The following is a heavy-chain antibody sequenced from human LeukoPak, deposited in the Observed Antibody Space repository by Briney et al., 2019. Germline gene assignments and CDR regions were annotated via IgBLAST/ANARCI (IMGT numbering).Heavy chain of an antibody. D-gene: IGHD3-22*01. Sequence: GGSLRLSCAASGFTFSSYAMSWVRQAPGKGLEWVSGISGSGGSTYYADSVKGRFTISRDNTKNTLYLQMNSLRAEDTAVYYCARGYYDSSGHDYWGQGTLVTVSS. CDR1: GFTFSSYA. CDR2: ISGSGGST. V-gene: IGHV3-23*01. J-gene: IGHJ4*02. CDR3: ARGYYDSSGHDY.